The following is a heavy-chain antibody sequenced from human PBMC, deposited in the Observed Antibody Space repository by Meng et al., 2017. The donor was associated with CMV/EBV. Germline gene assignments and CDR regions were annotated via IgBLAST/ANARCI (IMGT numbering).Heavy chain of an antibody. CDR3: ARRVAARPGGFDY. CDR1: GGSISSSSYC. V-gene: IGHV4-39*01. CDR2: IYYSGST. J-gene: IGHJ4*02. Sequence: PGGSISSSSYCWGWIRQPPGKGLEWIGGIYYSGSTYYNPSLKSRVTISVDTSKNQFSLKLSSVTAADTAVYYCARRVAARPGGFDYWGQGTLVTVSS. D-gene: IGHD6-6*01.